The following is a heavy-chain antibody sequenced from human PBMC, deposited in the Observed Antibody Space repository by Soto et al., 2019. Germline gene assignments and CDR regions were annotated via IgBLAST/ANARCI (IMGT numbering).Heavy chain of an antibody. D-gene: IGHD3-3*01. Sequence: SETLSLTCTVSGGSISSGDYYWSWIRQPPGKGLEWIGYIYYSGSTYYNPSLKSRVTISVDTSKNQFSLKLSSVTAADTAVYYCARGVRTTIFGVVMWFDPWGQGTLVTV. V-gene: IGHV4-30-4*01. CDR2: IYYSGST. J-gene: IGHJ5*02. CDR1: GGSISSGDYY. CDR3: ARGVRTTIFGVVMWFDP.